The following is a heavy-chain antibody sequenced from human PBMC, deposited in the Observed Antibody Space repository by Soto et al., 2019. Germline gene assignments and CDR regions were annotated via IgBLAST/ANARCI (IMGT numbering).Heavy chain of an antibody. Sequence: GGSLILSCAASGFTFRSYAMHWVRQEPGKGLEWVAVISYDGSNKNHADTVKGRFTISRDNSKNTLYLQMNSLRAEDTAVYYCARGYDFWSGYYYPYGMDVWGQGTTVTVSS. CDR3: ARGYDFWSGYYYPYGMDV. D-gene: IGHD3-3*01. J-gene: IGHJ6*02. CDR2: ISYDGSNK. CDR1: GFTFRSYA. V-gene: IGHV3-30-3*01.